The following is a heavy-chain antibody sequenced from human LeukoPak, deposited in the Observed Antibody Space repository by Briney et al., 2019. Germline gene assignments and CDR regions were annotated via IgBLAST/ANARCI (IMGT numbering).Heavy chain of an antibody. D-gene: IGHD6-13*01. CDR2: IKQDGSEK. Sequence: GGSLRLSCAASGFTFSSYWMSWVRQAPGKGLEWVANIKQDGSEKYYVDSVKGRFTISRDNAKNSLYLQMNSLRAEDTAVYYCPSRYSSSWYYYYYYMDVWGKGTTVTVSS. CDR1: GFTFSSYW. J-gene: IGHJ6*03. CDR3: PSRYSSSWYYYYYYMDV. V-gene: IGHV3-7*01.